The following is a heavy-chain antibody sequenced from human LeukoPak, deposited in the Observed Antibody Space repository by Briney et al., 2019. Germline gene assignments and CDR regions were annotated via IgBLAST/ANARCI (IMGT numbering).Heavy chain of an antibody. D-gene: IGHD3-3*01. V-gene: IGHV4-38-2*02. CDR2: IYHSGST. CDR3: ARSPNVLRFLEWLPLGAFDI. J-gene: IGHJ3*02. CDR1: GYSISSGYY. Sequence: SETLSLTCTVSGYSISSGYYWGWIRQPPGKGLEWIGSIYHSGSTNYNPSLKSRVTISVDTSKNQFSLKLSSVTAADTAVYYCARSPNVLRFLEWLPLGAFDIWGQGTMVTVSS.